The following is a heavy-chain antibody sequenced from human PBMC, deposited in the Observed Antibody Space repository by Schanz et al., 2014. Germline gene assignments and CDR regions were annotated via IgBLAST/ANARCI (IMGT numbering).Heavy chain of an antibody. CDR3: AREVGLYDRGWFDP. CDR1: GGTFSSYS. Sequence: QVQLVQSGAEVKKPGSSVKVSCKASGGTFSSYSINWLRQAPGQGLEWMGRIIPVLAIADYAQKFQGRVTITADKSTTTAYMELNSLNSDDTAVYYCAREVGLYDRGWFDPWGQGTLVIVSS. J-gene: IGHJ5*02. D-gene: IGHD3-22*01. CDR2: IIPVLAIA. V-gene: IGHV1-69*04.